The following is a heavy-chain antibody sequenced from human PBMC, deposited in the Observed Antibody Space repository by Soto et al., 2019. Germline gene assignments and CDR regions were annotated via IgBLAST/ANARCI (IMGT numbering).Heavy chain of an antibody. V-gene: IGHV1-69*13. CDR3: ARALGYCSGGSCYWFDL. CDR2: IIPIFGTA. CDR1: GGTFSSYA. Sequence: SVKVSCKASGGTFSSYAISWVRQAPGQGLEWMGGIIPIFGTANYAQKFQGRVTITADESTSTAYMELSSLRSEDTAVYYCARALGYCSGGSCYWFDLWGQGTLVTVSS. D-gene: IGHD2-15*01. J-gene: IGHJ5*02.